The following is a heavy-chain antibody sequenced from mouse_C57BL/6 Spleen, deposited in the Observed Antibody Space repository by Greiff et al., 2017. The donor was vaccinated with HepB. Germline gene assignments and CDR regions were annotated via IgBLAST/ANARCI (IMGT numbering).Heavy chain of an antibody. V-gene: IGHV5-16*01. J-gene: IGHJ2*01. CDR3: AREDYYGSSSYYFDY. Sequence: EVMLVESEGGLVQPGSSMKLSCTASGFTFSDYYMAWVRQVPEKGLEWVANINYDGSSTYYLDSLKSRFIISRDNAKNILYLQMSSLKSEDTATYYCAREDYYGSSSYYFDYSGQGTTLTVSS. D-gene: IGHD1-1*01. CDR2: INYDGSST. CDR1: GFTFSDYY.